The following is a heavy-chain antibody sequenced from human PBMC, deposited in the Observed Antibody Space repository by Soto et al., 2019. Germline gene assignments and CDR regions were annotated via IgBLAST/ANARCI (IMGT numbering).Heavy chain of an antibody. Sequence: QITLRESGPPLVKPTQTLTLTCTFSGFSLTTTGVGVGWIRQSPGKALEWLALIYWNDDKRYSPSLRSRLTITGDTSKNQVVLTMTNMDPVDTATYYCAHSRDPGTYCSSTSYLRWFDPWGQGTLVIVSS. J-gene: IGHJ5*02. CDR2: IYWNDDK. CDR3: AHSRDPGTYCSSTSYLRWFDP. CDR1: GFSLTTTGVG. V-gene: IGHV2-5*01. D-gene: IGHD2-2*01.